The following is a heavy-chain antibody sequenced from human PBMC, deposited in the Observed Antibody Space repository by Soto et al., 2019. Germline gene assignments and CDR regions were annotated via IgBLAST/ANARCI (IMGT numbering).Heavy chain of an antibody. V-gene: IGHV1-18*04. Sequence: ASMQVSCKASGYTFTNYGITWVRQAPGQGLKWMGWISAYNGDTNYAQKFQGRVIMTTDTSTTTAYMELRSLRSDDTAVYYCARGPAGGLRGGVSYWGQGTLVNVSS. D-gene: IGHD2-15*01. CDR3: ARGPAGGLRGGVSY. J-gene: IGHJ4*02. CDR2: ISAYNGDT. CDR1: GYTFTNYG.